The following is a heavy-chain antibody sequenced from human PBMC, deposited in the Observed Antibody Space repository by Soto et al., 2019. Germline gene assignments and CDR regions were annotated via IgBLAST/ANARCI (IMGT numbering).Heavy chain of an antibody. CDR2: IIPIFGTA. CDR3: AGTGYCSGGSCYLPEYYYYGMDV. CDR1: GGTFSSYA. J-gene: IGHJ6*02. Sequence: QVQLVQSGAEVKKPGSSVKVSCKASGGTFSSYAISWVRQAPGQGLEWMGGIIPIFGTANYAQKFQGRVXITADESTSTXXMXLXXLRSEDTAVYYCAGTGYCSGGSCYLPEYYYYGMDVWGQGTTVTVSS. V-gene: IGHV1-69*12. D-gene: IGHD2-15*01.